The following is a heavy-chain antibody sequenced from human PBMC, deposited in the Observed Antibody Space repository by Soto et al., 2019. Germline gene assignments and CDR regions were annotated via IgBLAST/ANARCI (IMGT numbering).Heavy chain of an antibody. CDR3: ARCITMVRXLWGTGRSSYYYYGMDV. CDR2: IIPIFGTA. V-gene: IGHV1-69*13. CDR1: GGTFSSYA. J-gene: IGHJ6*02. Sequence: VASVKVSCKASGGTFSSYAISWVRQAPGQGLEWMGGIIPIFGTANYAQKFQGRVTITADESTSTAYMELSSLRSEDTAVYYCARCITMVRXLWGTGRSSYYYYGMDVWGQGTTVTVSS. D-gene: IGHD3-10*01.